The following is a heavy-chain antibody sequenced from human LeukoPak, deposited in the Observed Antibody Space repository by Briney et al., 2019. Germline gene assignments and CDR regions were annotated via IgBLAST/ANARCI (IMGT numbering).Heavy chain of an antibody. V-gene: IGHV4-59*11. J-gene: IGHJ3*02. D-gene: IGHD4-17*01. CDR3: ARDVVTVTKGFDI. CDR2: ISYSGST. Sequence: PSETLSLTCAVSTDSFSSHYWTWIRKPPGKGLEWIEYISYSGSTNYNPSLKSRVTISIDTSKNHFSLKLSSVTAADTAVYYCARDVVTVTKGFDIWGQGTMVSVSS. CDR1: TDSFSSHY.